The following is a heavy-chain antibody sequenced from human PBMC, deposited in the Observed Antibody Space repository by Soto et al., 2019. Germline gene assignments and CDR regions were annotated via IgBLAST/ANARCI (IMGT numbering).Heavy chain of an antibody. J-gene: IGHJ2*01. CDR3: ARGYYTSWYWFDR. D-gene: IGHD6-13*01. V-gene: IGHV4-61*08. Sequence: QVQLQESGPGLVKPSETLSLTCTVSVSGGSVSTGVHYWRWIRQPPGKGLEWIGYIYYSGSTNYNPSLKSRVTISVDTSKNQFSLKLTSVTAADTAVYSCARGYYTSWYWFDRWGRGTLVTVSS. CDR1: GGSVSTGVHY. CDR2: IYYSGST.